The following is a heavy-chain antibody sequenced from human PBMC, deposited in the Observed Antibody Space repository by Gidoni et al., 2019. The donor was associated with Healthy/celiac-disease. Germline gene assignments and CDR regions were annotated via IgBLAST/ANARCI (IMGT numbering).Heavy chain of an antibody. CDR3: AKEATTYYDFWSGYGDIDY. CDR2: ISYDGSNK. J-gene: IGHJ4*02. CDR1: GFTFSSYG. Sequence: QVQLVESGGGVVQPGRSLRLSCAASGFTFSSYGMHWVRQAPGKGLEWVAVISYDGSNKYYADSVKGRFTISRDNSKNTLYLQMNSLRAEDTAVYYCAKEATTYYDFWSGYGDIDYWGQGTLVTVSS. D-gene: IGHD3-3*01. V-gene: IGHV3-30*18.